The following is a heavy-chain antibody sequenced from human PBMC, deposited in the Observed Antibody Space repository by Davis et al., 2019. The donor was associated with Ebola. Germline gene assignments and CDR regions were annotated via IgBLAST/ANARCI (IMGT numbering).Heavy chain of an antibody. Sequence: GESLKISCAASGFTVSSNYMSWVRQAPGKGLEWVSVIYSGGSTYYADSVKGRFTISRHNSKNTLYLQMNSLRAEDTAVYYCARDRGYCSGGSCYWDYYYGMDVWGQGTTVTVSS. D-gene: IGHD2-15*01. CDR1: GFTVSSNY. J-gene: IGHJ6*02. CDR3: ARDRGYCSGGSCYWDYYYGMDV. CDR2: IYSGGST. V-gene: IGHV3-53*01.